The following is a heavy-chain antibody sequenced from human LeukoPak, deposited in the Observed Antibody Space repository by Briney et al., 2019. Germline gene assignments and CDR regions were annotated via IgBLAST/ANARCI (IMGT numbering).Heavy chain of an antibody. CDR1: GGTFSSYA. Sequence: SVKVSCKASGGTFSSYAISWVRQAPGQGLEWMGRIIPILGIANYAQKSQGRVTITADKSTSTAYMELSSLRSEDTAVYYCASRGPKKYYDSSGKDAFDIWGQGTMVTVSS. V-gene: IGHV1-69*04. J-gene: IGHJ3*02. D-gene: IGHD3-22*01. CDR3: ASRGPKKYYDSSGKDAFDI. CDR2: IIPILGIA.